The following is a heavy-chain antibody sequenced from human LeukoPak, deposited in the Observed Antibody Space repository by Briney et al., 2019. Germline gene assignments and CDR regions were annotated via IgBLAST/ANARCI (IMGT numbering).Heavy chain of an antibody. CDR2: IRSGSTYI. Sequence: GGSLRLSCAASGFTFSTYSMHWVRQPPGKGLEWVSSIRSGSTYINYADSLKGRFTISRDDAKNSLYLQMNSLRAEDTAVYYCARDGIFDYWGQGTLVTVSS. CDR3: ARDGIFDY. CDR1: GFTFSTYS. V-gene: IGHV3-21*01. J-gene: IGHJ4*02.